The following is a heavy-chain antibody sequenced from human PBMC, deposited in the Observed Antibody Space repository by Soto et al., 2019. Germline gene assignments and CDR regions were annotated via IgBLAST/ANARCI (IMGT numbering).Heavy chain of an antibody. D-gene: IGHD2-2*02. Sequence: SQTLSLTCAISGDSVTSNSSAWNWISQSPSKGLEWLGRTYYRSKWYTDYAVSGQSRITINPDTSKNQFSLQLNSVPPEDMAVYSCARDIYRDSYYYYYAMDVWGQGTTVTVT. V-gene: IGHV6-1*01. CDR1: GDSVTSNSSA. CDR3: ARDIYRDSYYYYYAMDV. CDR2: TYYRSKWYT. J-gene: IGHJ6*02.